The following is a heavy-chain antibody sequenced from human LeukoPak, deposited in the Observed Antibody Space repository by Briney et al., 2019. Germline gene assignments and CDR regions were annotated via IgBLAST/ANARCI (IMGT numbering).Heavy chain of an antibody. D-gene: IGHD2-15*01. V-gene: IGHV3-30*02. Sequence: GGSLRLSCAGSGFTFSSHGMHWVRQAPGKGLEWVAFIRYDGTNKYYADSVKGRFTISRDNSKNTLYLQMNSLRAEDTAVYYCAKDKDSTNWYFDYWGQGTLVTVSS. J-gene: IGHJ4*02. CDR2: IRYDGTNK. CDR3: AKDKDSTNWYFDY. CDR1: GFTFSSHG.